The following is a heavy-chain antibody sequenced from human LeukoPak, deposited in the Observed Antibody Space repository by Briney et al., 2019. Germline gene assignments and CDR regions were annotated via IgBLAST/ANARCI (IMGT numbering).Heavy chain of an antibody. CDR3: AREYSSGGFDY. Sequence: SETLSLTCTVSGGSISSYYWSWIRQPPGKGLEWIGYIYYSGSTNYNPSLKSRVTISVDTSKNQFSLKLSSVTAADTVVYYCAREYSSGGFDYWGQGTLVTVSS. D-gene: IGHD6-19*01. CDR2: IYYSGST. J-gene: IGHJ4*02. CDR1: GGSISSYY. V-gene: IGHV4-59*01.